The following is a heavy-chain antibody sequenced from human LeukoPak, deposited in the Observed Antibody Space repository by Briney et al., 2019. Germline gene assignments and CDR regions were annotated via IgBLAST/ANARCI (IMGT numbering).Heavy chain of an antibody. Sequence: SETLSLTCTVSGGSISSYYWSWIRQPPGKGLEWIGYIYYRGSTNYNPSLKSRVTISVDTSKNQFSLKLSSVTAADTAVYYRARTLSGRTGLDIWGQGTMVTVSS. J-gene: IGHJ3*02. V-gene: IGHV4-59*08. CDR2: IYYRGST. CDR1: GGSISSYY. CDR3: ARTLSGRTGLDI. D-gene: IGHD3-10*01.